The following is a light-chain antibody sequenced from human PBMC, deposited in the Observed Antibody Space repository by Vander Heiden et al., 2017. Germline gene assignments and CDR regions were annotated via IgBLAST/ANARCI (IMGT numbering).Light chain of an antibody. V-gene: IGLV3-21*02. CDR3: QVWDSSSDNPVV. Sequence: SSVLTQPPSVSVAPGQTARITCGGNNIGSKSVHWSQQKPGQAPVLVVYDDSERHSGIPERCSGSNSGNTATLTISRVEAGEEADYYCQVWDSSSDNPVVFGGGTKLTVL. J-gene: IGLJ2*01. CDR2: DDS. CDR1: NIGSKS.